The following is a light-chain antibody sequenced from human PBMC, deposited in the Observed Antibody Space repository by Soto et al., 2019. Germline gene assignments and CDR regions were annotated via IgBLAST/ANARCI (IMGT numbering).Light chain of an antibody. V-gene: IGLV4-69*01. Sequence: QLVLTQSPSASASLGASVKLTCTLSSGHSSYAIAWHQQQPEKGPRYLMKLNSDGSHSKGDGIPDRFSGSSSVAERYLTISSLKSEDEADYYCQTWCTGIRVFGGGTKLTVL. CDR3: QTWCTGIRV. CDR1: SGHSSYA. CDR2: LNSDGSH. J-gene: IGLJ3*02.